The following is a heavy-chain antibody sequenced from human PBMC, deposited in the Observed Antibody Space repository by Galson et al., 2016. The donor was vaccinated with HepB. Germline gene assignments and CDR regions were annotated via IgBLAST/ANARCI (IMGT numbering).Heavy chain of an antibody. CDR1: GFTFSTYW. J-gene: IGHJ4*02. CDR2: INQGGGNK. CDR3: AREPWSRLEDNSGWSGGADC. D-gene: IGHD6-19*01. Sequence: SLRLSCAASGFTFSTYWMGWVRQAPGKGLEWVADINQGGGNKYYVDSVKGRFTISRDNAKNSLYLQMNSLRAEDPAVYFCAREPWSRLEDNSGWSGGADCWGQGTLVTVSS. V-gene: IGHV3-7*01.